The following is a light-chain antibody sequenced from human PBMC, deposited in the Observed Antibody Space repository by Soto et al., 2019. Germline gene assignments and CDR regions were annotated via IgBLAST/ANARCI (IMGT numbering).Light chain of an antibody. Sequence: IPLTQSPSSLSASVGDRVTITCRASQGISSYLAWYQQKPGKAPKLLIYAASTLQSGVPSRFSGSGSGTDFTLTINSLQPEDFATYYCQQLNSYPRTFGQGTKVEIK. CDR2: AAS. CDR3: QQLNSYPRT. V-gene: IGKV1-9*01. J-gene: IGKJ1*01. CDR1: QGISSY.